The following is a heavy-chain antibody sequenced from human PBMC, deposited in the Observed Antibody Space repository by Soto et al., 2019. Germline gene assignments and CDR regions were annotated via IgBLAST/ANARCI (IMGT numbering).Heavy chain of an antibody. D-gene: IGHD2-21*02. V-gene: IGHV3-74*01. CDR2: VHSDGSST. CDR3: ARGDKGAFDL. CDR1: GFTFSYYW. Sequence: EVQLVESEGGLVQPGGSLRLSCAASGFTFSYYWMHWVRQAPGQGLVWVSRVHSDGSSTTYADSVKGRFTISRDNAKNTVYLQMNSLRAEDTAVYYCARGDKGAFDLWGQGTMFTVSS. J-gene: IGHJ3*01.